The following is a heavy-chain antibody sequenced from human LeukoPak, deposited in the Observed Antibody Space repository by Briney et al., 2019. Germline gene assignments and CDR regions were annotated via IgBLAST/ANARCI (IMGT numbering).Heavy chain of an antibody. CDR3: AREPKIQLWGESDY. Sequence: SETLSLTCAVYGGSFSGYYWSWIRQPPGKGLEWIGEINHSGSTNYNPSLKSRVTISVDTSKNQFSLKLSSVTAADTAVYYCAREPKIQLWGESDYWGQGTLVTVSS. J-gene: IGHJ4*02. D-gene: IGHD5-18*01. CDR2: INHSGST. CDR1: GGSFSGYY. V-gene: IGHV4-34*01.